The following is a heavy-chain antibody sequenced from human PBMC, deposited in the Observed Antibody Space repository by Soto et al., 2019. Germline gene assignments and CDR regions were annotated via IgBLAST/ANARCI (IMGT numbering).Heavy chain of an antibody. D-gene: IGHD6-19*01. CDR3: ERDFWSLLLVPGPPRPDGSGWKRCGFDI. V-gene: IGHV1-18*01. J-gene: IGHJ3*02. CDR1: GYIFTSYG. CDR2: ISAFNVNT. Sequence: QLQLVQSGAEVKKPGASVKVSCKTSGYIFTSYGINWVRQAPGQGLEWLGWISAFNVNTKFAQKFQGRVNMTTDTSTSTAYMELRSLSSEDTAMYLSERDFWSLLLVPGPPRPDGSGWKRCGFDIWGQGTMVTVSS.